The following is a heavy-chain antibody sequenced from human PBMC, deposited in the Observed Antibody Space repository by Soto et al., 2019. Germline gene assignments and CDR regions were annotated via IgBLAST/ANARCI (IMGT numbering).Heavy chain of an antibody. D-gene: IGHD5-18*01. Sequence: QVQLQESGPGLVKPSQTLSLTCTVSGGSISSGGYYWSWIRQHPGKGLEWIGYIYYSGSTYYNPSRKSQVTISVDTSKNQFSLKLSSVTAADKAVYYCARCGPVDTAMVYDAFDIWGQGTMVTVSS. CDR1: GGSISSGGYY. CDR3: ARCGPVDTAMVYDAFDI. V-gene: IGHV4-31*01. J-gene: IGHJ3*02. CDR2: IYYSGST.